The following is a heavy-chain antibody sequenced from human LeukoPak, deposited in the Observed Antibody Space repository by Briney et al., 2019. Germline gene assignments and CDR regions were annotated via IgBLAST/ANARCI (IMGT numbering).Heavy chain of an antibody. CDR2: ISSSSSTI. CDR1: GFTFSSYS. Sequence: PGGSLRLSCAASGFTFSSYSMNWVRQAPGKGLEWVSYISSSSSTIYYADSVKGRFTISRDNAKNSLYLQMNSLRAEDTAVYYCARDSRNTIFGVVTVDYWGQGTLVTVSS. CDR3: ARDSRNTIFGVVTVDY. V-gene: IGHV3-48*01. J-gene: IGHJ4*02. D-gene: IGHD3-3*01.